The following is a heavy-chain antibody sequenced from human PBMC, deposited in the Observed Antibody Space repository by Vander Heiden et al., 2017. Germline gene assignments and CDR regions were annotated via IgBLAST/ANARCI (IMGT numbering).Heavy chain of an antibody. V-gene: IGHV4-61*01. CDR3: ARSGGSLYDSSPGL. CDR1: GGSVSSGTYY. Sequence: QVHLQESGPGLVKPSETLSLTCTVPGGSVSSGTYYWSRIRQPPGKGLEWIGYNYYTGRTDYNPSLKSRVTISIDTSKNQFSLKLSAVTAADTAVYYCARSGGSLYDSSPGLWGQGTLVTVSS. CDR2: NYYTGRT. J-gene: IGHJ4*02. D-gene: IGHD3-22*01.